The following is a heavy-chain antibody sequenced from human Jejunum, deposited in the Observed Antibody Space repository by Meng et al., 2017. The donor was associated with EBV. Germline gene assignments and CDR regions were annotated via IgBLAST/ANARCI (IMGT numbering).Heavy chain of an antibody. CDR3: VRDSSFNVH. J-gene: IGHJ4*02. D-gene: IGHD3-16*02. CDR2: ISSGSSFI. CDR1: SFTFSSYR. V-gene: IGHV3-21*01. Sequence: HRVGAGTGLVQPGVSLRLFWAASSFTFSSYRMNRVRQASGKGLEWVSYISSGSSFIYYADSVKGRFTISRDDAKNSLSLQMNNLGADDTAVYYCVRDSSFNVHWGQGTLVTVSS.